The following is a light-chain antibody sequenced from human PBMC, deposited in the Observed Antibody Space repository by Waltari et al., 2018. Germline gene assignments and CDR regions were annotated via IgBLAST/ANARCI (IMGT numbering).Light chain of an antibody. V-gene: IGKV4-1*01. CDR1: SFLYSSNNKNY. J-gene: IGKJ1*01. CDR3: QQYYSTPRT. CDR2: WAS. Sequence: SFLYSSNNKNYLAWYQQKPGQPPKLLISWASTRESGVPDRFSGSGSGTDFTLTITSLQAEDVAVYYCQQYYSTPRTFGQGTKVEIK.